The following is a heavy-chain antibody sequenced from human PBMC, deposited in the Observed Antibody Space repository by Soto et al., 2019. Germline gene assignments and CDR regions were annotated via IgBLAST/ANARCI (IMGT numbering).Heavy chain of an antibody. CDR2: IYYTGST. CDR1: GGSISSYY. CDR3: AATPGY. Sequence: PSETLSLTCTVSGGSISSYYWSWIRQPPGKGLEWIGFIYYTGSTDYNPSLKSRVTMSVDTSNNQFSLKMSSVTAADTAVYYCAATPGYWGQGTLVTVSS. D-gene: IGHD2-15*01. V-gene: IGHV4-59*08. J-gene: IGHJ4*02.